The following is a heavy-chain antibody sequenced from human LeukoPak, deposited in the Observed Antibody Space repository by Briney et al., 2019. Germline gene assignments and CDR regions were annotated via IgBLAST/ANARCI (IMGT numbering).Heavy chain of an antibody. CDR1: GYTFTSYG. Sequence: ASVKVSCKASGYTFTSYGISWVGQAPGQGLEWMGGIIPIFGTANYAQKFQGRVTITTDESTSTAYMELSSLRSEDTAVYYCAKWELRGYYFDYWGQGTLVTVSS. J-gene: IGHJ4*02. CDR2: IIPIFGTA. CDR3: AKWELRGYYFDY. V-gene: IGHV1-69*05. D-gene: IGHD1-26*01.